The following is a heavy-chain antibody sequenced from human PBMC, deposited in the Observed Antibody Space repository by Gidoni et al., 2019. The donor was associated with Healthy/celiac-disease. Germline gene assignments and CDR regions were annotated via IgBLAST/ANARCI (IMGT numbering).Heavy chain of an antibody. J-gene: IGHJ4*02. V-gene: IGHV1-18*01. Sequence: QVQLVQYGAEVKKPGASVKVSCKASGYTFTSYGIRWVRQAPGQGLEWMGWFSAYNGNTNHAQKLQGRVTMTTDTSTSTAYMELRSLRSDDTAVYYCARWGAPSGGSCYPPFDYWGQGTLVTVSS. CDR2: FSAYNGNT. D-gene: IGHD2-15*01. CDR1: GYTFTSYG. CDR3: ARWGAPSGGSCYPPFDY.